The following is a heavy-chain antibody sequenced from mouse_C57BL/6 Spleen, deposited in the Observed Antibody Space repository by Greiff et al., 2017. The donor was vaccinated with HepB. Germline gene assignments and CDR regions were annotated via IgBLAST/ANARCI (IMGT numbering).Heavy chain of an antibody. CDR2: IHPNSGST. Sequence: QVQLQQPGAELVKPGASVKLSCKASGYTFTSYWMHWVKQRPGQGLEWIGMIHPNSGSTNYNEKFKSKATLTVDKSSSTAYMQRSRLTSEDSAVYYCAREGWDYAMDYWGQGTSVTVSS. J-gene: IGHJ4*01. V-gene: IGHV1-64*01. CDR1: GYTFTSYW. D-gene: IGHD2-3*01. CDR3: AREGWDYAMDY.